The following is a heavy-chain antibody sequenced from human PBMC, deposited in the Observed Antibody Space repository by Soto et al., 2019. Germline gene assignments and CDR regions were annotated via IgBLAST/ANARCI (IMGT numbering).Heavy chain of an antibody. CDR1: AFTFNTYG. CDR3: AQTYSGSYYYGMDV. J-gene: IGHJ6*02. D-gene: IGHD1-26*01. Sequence: EVQLVESGGALVQPGGSLRLSCAASAFTFNTYGLNWVRQAPGKGLEWVSYISGGSGTTFYADSVKGRFTISRDNGKNSLYLQMTSLRDEDTAVYYCAQTYSGSYYYGMDVWGQGTTVTVSS. V-gene: IGHV3-48*02. CDR2: ISGGSGTT.